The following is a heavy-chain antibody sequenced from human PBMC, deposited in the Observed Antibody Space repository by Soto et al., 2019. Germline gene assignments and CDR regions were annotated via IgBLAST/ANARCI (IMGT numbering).Heavy chain of an antibody. D-gene: IGHD2-21*01. CDR3: ARDRVVDPYYYYYYGMDV. CDR1: GFTFSSYS. Sequence: PGGSLRLSCAASGFTFSSYSMNWVRQAPGKGLEWVSSISSSSSYIYYADSVKGRFTISRDNAKNSLYLQMNSLRAEDTAVYYYARDRVVDPYYYYYYGMDVWGQGTTVTVSS. V-gene: IGHV3-21*01. CDR2: ISSSSSYI. J-gene: IGHJ6*02.